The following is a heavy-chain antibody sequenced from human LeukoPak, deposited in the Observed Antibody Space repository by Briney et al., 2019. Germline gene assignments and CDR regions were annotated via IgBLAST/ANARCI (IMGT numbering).Heavy chain of an antibody. D-gene: IGHD3-9*01. CDR2: ISDYNGNT. J-gene: IGHJ5*02. CDR3: ARDGSEYDILTGYFPGVWFDP. CDR1: GYTFTSYD. Sequence: ASVKVSCKASGYTFTSYDISWVRQAPGQGLEWMGWISDYNGNTNYAQKLQGRVTMTTDTSTSTAYMELRSLRSDDTAVYYCARDGSEYDILTGYFPGVWFDPWGQGTLVTVSS. V-gene: IGHV1-18*01.